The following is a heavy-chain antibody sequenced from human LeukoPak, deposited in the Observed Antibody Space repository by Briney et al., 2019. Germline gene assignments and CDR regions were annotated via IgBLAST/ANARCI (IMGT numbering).Heavy chain of an antibody. CDR3: AKLLYYYDSSQPY. CDR1: GFTLSSYW. V-gene: IGHV3-7*03. D-gene: IGHD3-22*01. Sequence: GGSLRLSCAASGFTLSSYWMSWVRQAPGKGLEWVANIKQDGSEKYYVDSVKGRFTISRDNVKNSLYLQMNSLRAEDTAVYYCAKLLYYYDSSQPYWGQGTLVTVSS. J-gene: IGHJ4*02. CDR2: IKQDGSEK.